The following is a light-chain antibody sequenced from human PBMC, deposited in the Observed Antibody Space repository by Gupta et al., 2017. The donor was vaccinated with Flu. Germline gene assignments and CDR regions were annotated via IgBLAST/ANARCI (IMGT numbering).Light chain of an antibody. Sequence: QTLVTQEPSFSVSPGGTVTLTCALTSGSVSSDNYPGRDQQTPGQHPRTLSYRTNSRPTGVPERFSGSIRGNKAALTITGAQVDDECDYYCILYVGGDANWGFGGGTKLTVL. CDR3: ILYVGGDANWG. V-gene: IGLV8-61*01. CDR1: SGSVSSDNY. CDR2: RTN. J-gene: IGLJ3*02.